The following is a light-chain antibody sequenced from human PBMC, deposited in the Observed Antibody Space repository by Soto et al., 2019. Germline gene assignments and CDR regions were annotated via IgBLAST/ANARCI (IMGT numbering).Light chain of an antibody. V-gene: IGKV3-15*01. CDR3: QQYNNWPLT. CDR1: QSLSSN. J-gene: IGKJ4*01. CDR2: GAS. Sequence: EIVMTQSPATLSVSPGERATLSCRASQSLSSNLAWYQQKPGQAPRLLFYGASSRATGIPARFSGSGSGTEFILTISSLQSEDFAVYYCQQYNNWPLTFGGGTKVEIK.